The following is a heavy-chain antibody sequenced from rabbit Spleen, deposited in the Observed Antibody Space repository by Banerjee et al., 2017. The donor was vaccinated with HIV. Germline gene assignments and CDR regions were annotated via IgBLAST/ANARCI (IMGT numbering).Heavy chain of an antibody. Sequence: QSLEESGGDLVKPGASLTLTCTASGFSFIAGYYMCWVRQAPGKGLEWIACIHGGTRNNIYYANWAKGRFTISKTSSTTVTLQMTSLTAADTATYFCARNLVAVIGWNFYLWGPGTLVTVS. V-gene: IGHV1S40*01. J-gene: IGHJ4*01. CDR2: IHGGTRNNI. CDR3: ARNLVAVIGWNFYL. CDR1: GFSFIAGYY. D-gene: IGHD5-1*01.